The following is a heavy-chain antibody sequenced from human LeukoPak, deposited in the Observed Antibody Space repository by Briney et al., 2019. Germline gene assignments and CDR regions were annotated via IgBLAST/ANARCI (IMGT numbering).Heavy chain of an antibody. CDR1: GFTFSTYD. J-gene: IGHJ4*02. CDR3: TTDQGGSYYVGY. V-gene: IGHV3-15*01. D-gene: IGHD1-26*01. CDR2: IKSKTDGGTT. Sequence: GGSLRLSCAASGFTFSTYDMNWVRQAPGKGLEWVGRIKSKTDGGTTDYAAPVKGRFTISRDDSKNTLYLQMNSLKTEDTAAYYCTTDQGGSYYVGYWGQGTLVTVSS.